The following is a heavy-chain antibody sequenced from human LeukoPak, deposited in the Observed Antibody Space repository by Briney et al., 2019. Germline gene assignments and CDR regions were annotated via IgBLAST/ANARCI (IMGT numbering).Heavy chain of an antibody. J-gene: IGHJ4*02. Sequence: SVKVSCKASGGTFSSYAISWVRQAPGQGLEWMGGIIPIFGTANYAQKFQGRVTITADESTSTVYMELSSLRSEDTAVYYCARGFTSSGSPDYWGQGTLVTVSS. CDR1: GGTFSSYA. CDR2: IIPIFGTA. D-gene: IGHD3-10*01. V-gene: IGHV1-69*01. CDR3: ARGFTSSGSPDY.